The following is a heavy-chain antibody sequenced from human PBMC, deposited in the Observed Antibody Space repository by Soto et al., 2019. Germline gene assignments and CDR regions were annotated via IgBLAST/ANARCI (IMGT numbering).Heavy chain of an antibody. Sequence: GGSQRLSCAASGFNFRSYGRNWVRQAPGKGLEWVSYISSSSSTIYYADSVKGRFTISRDNAKNSLYLQMNSLRDEDTAVYYCARKYYDFWSGNYYYGMDVWGQGTTVTVSS. CDR1: GFNFRSYG. D-gene: IGHD3-3*01. J-gene: IGHJ6*02. CDR3: ARKYYDFWSGNYYYGMDV. CDR2: ISSSSSTI. V-gene: IGHV3-48*02.